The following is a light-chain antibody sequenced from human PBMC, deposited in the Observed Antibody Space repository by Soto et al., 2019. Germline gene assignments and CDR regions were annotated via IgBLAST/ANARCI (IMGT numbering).Light chain of an antibody. J-gene: IGLJ1*01. CDR2: EVS. Sequence: QSALTQPPSASGSPGQSVTISCSGTSSDTGDYNYVSWYQQHPGKAPKLMIYEVSKRPSGVPDRSSGSKSGNTASRNVYGLQAENEVDYYCSSYSGSDNYVFGTGPKVTVL. CDR1: SSDTGDYNY. CDR3: SSYSGSDNYV. V-gene: IGLV2-8*01.